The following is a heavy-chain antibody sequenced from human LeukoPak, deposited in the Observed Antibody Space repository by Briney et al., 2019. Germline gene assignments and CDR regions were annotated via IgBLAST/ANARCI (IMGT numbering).Heavy chain of an antibody. D-gene: IGHD6-13*01. CDR2: IKEDGSEK. CDR3: ARDKTYSSSWYGYDY. J-gene: IGHJ4*02. CDR1: EFTFSSYW. V-gene: IGHV3-7*03. Sequence: GGSLRLSCAASEFTFSSYWMSWVRQAPGKGLEWVGNIKEDGSEKYYVDSVKGRFTISRDNARNSLYLQMNSLRAEDTAVYYCARDKTYSSSWYGYDYWGQGTLVTVSS.